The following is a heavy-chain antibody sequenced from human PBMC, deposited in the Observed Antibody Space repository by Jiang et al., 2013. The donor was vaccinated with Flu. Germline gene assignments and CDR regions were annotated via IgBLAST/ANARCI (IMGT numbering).Heavy chain of an antibody. CDR3: ARAWSGGNYHFDY. J-gene: IGHJ4*02. Sequence: QTLSLTCAISGDSVSSNSATWHWIRQSPSRGLEWLGGTYYRSQWYNDYAPSVASRITVNPDTARNQVSLQLNSVTPEDTALYYCARAWSGGNYHFDYWGQGTLVTVS. D-gene: IGHD2-15*01. V-gene: IGHV6-1*01. CDR1: GDSVSSNSAT. CDR2: TYYRSQWYN.